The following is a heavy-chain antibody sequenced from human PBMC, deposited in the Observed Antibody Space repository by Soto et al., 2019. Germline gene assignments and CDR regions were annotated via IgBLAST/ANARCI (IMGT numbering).Heavy chain of an antibody. CDR2: ISAYNGNT. CDR3: ARDQGAVAGSYYYYYYMDV. V-gene: IGHV1-18*01. D-gene: IGHD6-19*01. Sequence: ASVKVSCKASGYTFTSYGISWVRQAPGQGLEWMGWISAYNGNTNYAQKLQGRVTMTTDTSTSTAYMELRSLRSDDTAVYYCARDQGAVAGSYYYYYYMDVWGKGTTVTVSS. CDR1: GYTFTSYG. J-gene: IGHJ6*03.